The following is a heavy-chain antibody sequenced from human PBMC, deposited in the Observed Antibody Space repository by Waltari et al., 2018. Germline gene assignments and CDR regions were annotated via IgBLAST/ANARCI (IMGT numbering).Heavy chain of an antibody. V-gene: IGHV1-18*01. CDR2: ISAEHGNT. D-gene: IGHD3-22*01. Sequence: QVQLVQSGAEVKKPGASVKVSCKASGYTFTSYGISWVRKAPGQGLEWRGWISAEHGNTNASQKLQGSVTMTTDPSTSTAYMELRRLRADDTAVYYGARGQISGYWDGMDVWGQGTTVTVSS. CDR3: ARGQISGYWDGMDV. CDR1: GYTFTSYG. J-gene: IGHJ6*02.